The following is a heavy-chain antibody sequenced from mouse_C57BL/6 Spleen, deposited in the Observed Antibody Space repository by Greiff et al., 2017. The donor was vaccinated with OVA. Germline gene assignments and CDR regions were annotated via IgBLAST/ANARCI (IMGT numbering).Heavy chain of an antibody. Sequence: EVQLQQSGPVLVKPGASVKMSCKASGYTFTDYYMNWVKQSHGKSLEWIGVINPYNGGTSYNQKFKGKATLTVDKSFSTAYMELNSLTSEDSAVYYCARSSSNWGFAYWGQGTLVTVSA. D-gene: IGHD2-5*01. CDR1: GYTFTDYY. V-gene: IGHV1-19*01. CDR3: ARSSSNWGFAY. CDR2: INPYNGGT. J-gene: IGHJ3*01.